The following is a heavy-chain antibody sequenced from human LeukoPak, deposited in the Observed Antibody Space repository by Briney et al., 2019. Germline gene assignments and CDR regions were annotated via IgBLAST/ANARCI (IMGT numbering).Heavy chain of an antibody. V-gene: IGHV4-30-4*08. J-gene: IGHJ4*02. CDR1: GGSISSGDYY. CDR2: IYYRGST. CDR3: ARGHYDFWSGYYTQLAGYYFDY. D-gene: IGHD3-3*01. Sequence: PSQTLSLTCTVSGGSISSGDYYWSWIRQPPGKGLEWIGYIYYRGSTYYNPSLKSRVTISVDTSKNQFSLKLSSVTAADAAVYYCARGHYDFWSGYYTQLAGYYFDYWGQGTLVTVSS.